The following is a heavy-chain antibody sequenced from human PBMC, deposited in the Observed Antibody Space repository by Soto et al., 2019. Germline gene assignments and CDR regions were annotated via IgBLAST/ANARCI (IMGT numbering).Heavy chain of an antibody. CDR1: GFTFSSYG. D-gene: IGHD3-3*01. CDR2: ISYDGSNK. CDR3: AKDWGDFWSGYYSWGWGLIDY. Sequence: QVQLVESGGGVVQPGRSLRLSCAASGFTFSSYGMHWVRQAPGKGLEWVAVISYDGSNKYYADSVKGRFTISRDNSKNTLYLQMNSLRAEDTAVYYCAKDWGDFWSGYYSWGWGLIDYWGQGTLVTVSS. J-gene: IGHJ4*02. V-gene: IGHV3-30*18.